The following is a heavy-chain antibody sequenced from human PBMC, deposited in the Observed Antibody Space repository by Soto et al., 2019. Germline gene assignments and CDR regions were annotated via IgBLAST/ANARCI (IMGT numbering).Heavy chain of an antibody. J-gene: IGHJ4*02. Sequence: TLSLTCSVSGGSISSSGYFWGWIRQPPGKGLEWIGSIFYSGSTYYNPSLKSRVTISVDTSKNQFSLKLSSVTAADTAVYFCASPYYYDSSTYSWGQGTLVTVSS. CDR1: GGSISSSGYF. D-gene: IGHD3-22*01. CDR3: ASPYYYDSSTYS. V-gene: IGHV4-39*01. CDR2: IFYSGST.